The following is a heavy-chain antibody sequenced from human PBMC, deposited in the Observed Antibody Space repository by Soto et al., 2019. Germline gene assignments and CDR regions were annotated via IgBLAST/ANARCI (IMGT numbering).Heavy chain of an antibody. CDR1: GGSISSYY. D-gene: IGHD5-18*01. V-gene: IGHV4-59*01. CDR3: ARYSYGLFDY. Sequence: SETLSLTCTVSGGSISSYYWSWIRQPPGKGLEWSWYIYYSGSTNYNPSRKSRVTISVDTSKNQFSLKLSSVTAADTAVYYCARYSYGLFDYWGQRTLVTVSS. J-gene: IGHJ4*02. CDR2: IYYSGST.